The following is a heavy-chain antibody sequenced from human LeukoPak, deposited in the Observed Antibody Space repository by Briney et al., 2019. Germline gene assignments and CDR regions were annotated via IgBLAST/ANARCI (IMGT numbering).Heavy chain of an antibody. CDR2: IRSKAYGGTT. CDR3: TRGPVEGATPKKYYYMDV. V-gene: IGHV3-49*04. J-gene: IGHJ6*03. D-gene: IGHD1-26*01. CDR1: GFSFGEYA. Sequence: GGSLRLSCTTSGFSFGEYALTWDRQAPGKGLEWVGFIRSKAYGGTTENAASVRGRFTISRDDSKSIAYLQMNSLKTEDTAMYYCTRGPVEGATPKKYYYMDVWGKGTTVTISS.